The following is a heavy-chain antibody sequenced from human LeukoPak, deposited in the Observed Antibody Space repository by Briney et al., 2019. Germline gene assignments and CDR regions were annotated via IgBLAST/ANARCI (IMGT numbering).Heavy chain of an antibody. CDR3: ARGKRRYYDSRANWFDP. D-gene: IGHD3-22*01. Sequence: SQTLSLTCTVSGGSISSGSYYWSWIRQPAGKGLEWIGRIYTSGSTNYNPSLKSRVTISVDTSKNQFSLKLSSVTAADTAVYYCARGKRRYYDSRANWFDPWGQGTLVTVSS. CDR1: GGSISSGSYY. J-gene: IGHJ5*02. CDR2: IYTSGST. V-gene: IGHV4-61*02.